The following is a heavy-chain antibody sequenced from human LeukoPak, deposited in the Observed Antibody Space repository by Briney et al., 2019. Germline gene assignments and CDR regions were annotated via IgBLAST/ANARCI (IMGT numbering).Heavy chain of an antibody. V-gene: IGHV1-18*01. CDR1: GYTFTSYG. CDR2: ISAYNGNT. J-gene: IGHJ4*02. Sequence: ASVKVSCKASGYTFTSYGISWVRQAPGQGLEWMGWISAYNGNTNYAQKLQGRVTMTTDTSTSTAYMELRSLRSDDTAVYYCARDRGLRYFDWLLFPFDYWGQGTLVTVSS. D-gene: IGHD3-9*01. CDR3: ARDRGLRYFDWLLFPFDY.